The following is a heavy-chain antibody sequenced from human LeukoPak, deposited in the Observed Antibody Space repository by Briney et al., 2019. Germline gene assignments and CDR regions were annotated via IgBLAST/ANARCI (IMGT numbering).Heavy chain of an antibody. V-gene: IGHV1-46*01. D-gene: IGHD3-22*01. J-gene: IGHJ4*02. CDR3: ARMPPYYCDSSGYYSGY. CDR1: GYTFTSYY. Sequence: ASVKVSCKASGYTFTSYYMHWVRQAPGQGLEWMGIINPSGGSTSYAQKFQGRVTMTRDTSTSTVYMELSSLRSEDTAVYYCARMPPYYCDSSGYYSGYWGQGTLVTVSS. CDR2: INPSGGST.